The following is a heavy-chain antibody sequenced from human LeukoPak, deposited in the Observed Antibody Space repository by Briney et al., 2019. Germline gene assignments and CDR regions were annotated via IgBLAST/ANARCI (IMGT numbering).Heavy chain of an antibody. J-gene: IGHJ6*03. CDR1: GYTFTSYD. Sequence: ASVKVSCKASGYTFTSYDINWVGQATGQGLEWMGWMNPDSGNTGYAQKFQGRVTITRNTSISTAYMELSSLRSEDTAVYYCARGWTGYSSSWSDYMDVWGKGTTVTVSS. D-gene: IGHD6-13*01. CDR2: MNPDSGNT. CDR3: ARGWTGYSSSWSDYMDV. V-gene: IGHV1-8*03.